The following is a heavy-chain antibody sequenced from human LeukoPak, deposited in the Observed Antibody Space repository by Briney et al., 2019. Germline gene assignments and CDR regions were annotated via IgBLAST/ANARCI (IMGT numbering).Heavy chain of an antibody. J-gene: IGHJ3*02. CDR2: INSGDST. Sequence: PGGSLRLSCAVSGFTVSTEYMGWVRQAPGKGLEWVSLINSGDSTSYADSVKGRFTISRHNSKNTLYLQMSSLRAEDTAVYYCARVRYCSDNSCPRDAFDIWGQGTKVTVSS. D-gene: IGHD2-15*01. CDR1: GFTVSTEY. CDR3: ARVRYCSDNSCPRDAFDI. V-gene: IGHV3-53*01.